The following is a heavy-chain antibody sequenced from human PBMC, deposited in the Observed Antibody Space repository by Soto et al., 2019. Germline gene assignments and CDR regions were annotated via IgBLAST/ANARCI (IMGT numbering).Heavy chain of an antibody. D-gene: IGHD6-19*01. CDR1: GFTFSSYS. CDR3: ARVVHSSGWSWREGRYNWFDP. CDR2: ISSSSSTI. Sequence: QPGGSLRLSCAASGFTFSSYSMNWVRQAPGKGLEWVSYISSSSSTIYYADSVKGRFTISRDNAKNSLYLQMNSLRDEDTAVYYCARVVHSSGWSWREGRYNWFDPWGQGTLVTVSS. J-gene: IGHJ5*02. V-gene: IGHV3-48*02.